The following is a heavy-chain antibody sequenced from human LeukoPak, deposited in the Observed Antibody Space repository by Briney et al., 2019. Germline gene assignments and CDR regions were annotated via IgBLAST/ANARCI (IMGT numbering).Heavy chain of an antibody. Sequence: ASVKVSCKASGYTFTSYDINWVRQATGQGLEWMGWTNPNSGYTGYAQKFQGRVTITRDTSISTAYMELSSLTSEDTAVYYCARDRNLIAVAGTEAFDIWGQGTMVIVSS. CDR2: TNPNSGYT. CDR3: ARDRNLIAVAGTEAFDI. CDR1: GYTFTSYD. V-gene: IGHV1-8*03. J-gene: IGHJ3*02. D-gene: IGHD6-19*01.